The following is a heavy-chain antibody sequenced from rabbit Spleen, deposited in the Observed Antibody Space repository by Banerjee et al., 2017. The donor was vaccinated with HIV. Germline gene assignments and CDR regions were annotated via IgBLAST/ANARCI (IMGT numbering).Heavy chain of an antibody. J-gene: IGHJ4*01. V-gene: IGHV1S40*01. CDR3: ARVGGVGVYGYATW. CDR1: GFSFSSGYD. CDR2: IGTGVGDT. Sequence: QQLVESGGGLVKPGASLTLTCTASGFSFSSGYDMCWVRQAPGKGLEWIACIGTGVGDTCYASWAKGRFPISKTSSTTVTLQVTRLTAAATATYFCARVGGVGVYGYATWWGPGTLVPVS. D-gene: IGHD6-1*01.